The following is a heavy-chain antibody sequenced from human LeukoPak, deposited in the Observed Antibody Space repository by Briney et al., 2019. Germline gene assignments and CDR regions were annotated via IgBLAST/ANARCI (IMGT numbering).Heavy chain of an antibody. CDR2: IYYSGST. CDR3: AKWNYYYYYMDV. V-gene: IGHV4-31*03. D-gene: IGHD1-26*01. J-gene: IGHJ6*03. Sequence: PSQTLSLTCTVSGGSISSDGYYWSWIRQHPGKGLEWIGYIYYSGSTYYNPSLKSRVTISVDTSKNQFSLKLSSVTAADTAVYYCAKWNYYYYYMDVWGKGTTVTVSS. CDR1: GGSISSDGYY.